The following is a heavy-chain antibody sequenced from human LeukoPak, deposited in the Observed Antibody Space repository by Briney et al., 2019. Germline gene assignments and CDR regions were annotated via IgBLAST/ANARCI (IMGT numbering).Heavy chain of an antibody. CDR2: IYSGGST. CDR1: GFTVSSYY. Sequence: PGGSLRLSCAASGFTVSSYYMTWVRQAPGKGLEWVSVIYSGGSTYYADSMKGRVAISRDNSKNTVFLQMNSVRAEDTAVYYCARSYSNHLFGMDVWGQGTTVTVSS. D-gene: IGHD4-11*01. J-gene: IGHJ6*02. CDR3: ARSYSNHLFGMDV. V-gene: IGHV3-66*01.